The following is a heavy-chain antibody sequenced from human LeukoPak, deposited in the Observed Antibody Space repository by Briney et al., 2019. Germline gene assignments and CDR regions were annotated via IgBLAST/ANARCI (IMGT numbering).Heavy chain of an antibody. Sequence: GSSVKDSCKASGGTFSSYAISWVRQAPGQGLEWMGGIIPIFGTANYAQKFQGRVTITADESTSTAYMELSSLRSEDTAVYYCARNFDWSTGAFDIWGQGTMVTVSS. CDR1: GGTFSSYA. D-gene: IGHD3-9*01. CDR2: IIPIFGTA. V-gene: IGHV1-69*01. J-gene: IGHJ3*02. CDR3: ARNFDWSTGAFDI.